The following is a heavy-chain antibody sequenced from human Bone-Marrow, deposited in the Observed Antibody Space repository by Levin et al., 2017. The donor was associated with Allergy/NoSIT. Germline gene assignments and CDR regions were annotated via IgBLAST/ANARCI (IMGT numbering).Heavy chain of an antibody. D-gene: IGHD3-16*01. Sequence: FLPSSLSWVRQAPGQGLEWMGVIITISGIADYAQKFQGRVTILSSSSTTTAYMELSRLTSEDTAVYYCARAPYAQGELDYDYYGMDVWGQGTTVTVSS. CDR1: FLPSS. J-gene: IGHJ6*02. CDR2: IITISGIA. V-gene: IGHV1-69*17. CDR3: ARAPYAQGELDYDYYGMDV.